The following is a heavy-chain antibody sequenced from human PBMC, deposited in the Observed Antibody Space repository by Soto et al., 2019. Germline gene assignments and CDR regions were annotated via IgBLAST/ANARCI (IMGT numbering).Heavy chain of an antibody. CDR2: IYYSGST. J-gene: IGHJ5*02. CDR1: GGSISSYY. V-gene: IGHV4-59*01. D-gene: IGHD3-22*01. Sequence: SETLSLTCSVSGGSISSYYWNWIRQPPGKGLEWIGYIYYSGSTNNNPSLKSRVTISVDTSKNQFSLKLRSVTAADTAVYYCAREPIVEGPPGYNWFDPWGQGILVTVSS. CDR3: AREPIVEGPPGYNWFDP.